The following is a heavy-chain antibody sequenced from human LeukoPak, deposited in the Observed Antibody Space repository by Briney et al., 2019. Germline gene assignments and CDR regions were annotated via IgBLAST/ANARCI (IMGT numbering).Heavy chain of an antibody. V-gene: IGHV3-21*01. CDR3: AREGGRYFDWWIPIAYYYMDV. J-gene: IGHJ6*03. Sequence: PGGSLRLSCAASGFTFSSYSMNWVRQAPGKGLEWVSSISSSSSYIYYADSVKGRFTISRDNAKNSLYLQMNSLRAEDTAVYYCAREGGRYFDWWIPIAYYYMDVWGKGTTVTVSS. D-gene: IGHD3-9*01. CDR2: ISSSSSYI. CDR1: GFTFSSYS.